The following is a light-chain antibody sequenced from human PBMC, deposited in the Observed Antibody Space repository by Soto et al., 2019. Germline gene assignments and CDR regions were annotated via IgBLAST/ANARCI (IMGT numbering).Light chain of an antibody. V-gene: IGKV3-11*01. CDR3: QQRSDWPFT. J-gene: IGKJ4*01. CDR1: QTVSSY. CDR2: DAP. Sequence: EIVLTQSPATLSLSPGDRATLSCRASQTVSSYLAWYQQKPGQAPRLLIYDAPSRANGIQARFSGNGSGTDFTLTITSLEPEDFAVYYCQQRSDWPFTFGRGTKVEIK.